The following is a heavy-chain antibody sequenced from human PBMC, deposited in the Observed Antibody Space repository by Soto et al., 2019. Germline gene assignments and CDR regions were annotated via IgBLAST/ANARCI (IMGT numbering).Heavy chain of an antibody. J-gene: IGHJ5*02. D-gene: IGHD6-6*01. CDR1: GGSFSGYY. V-gene: IGHV4-34*01. Sequence: PSETLSLTCAVYGGSFSGYYWSWIRQPPGKGLEWIGEINHSGSTNYNPSLKSRVTISVDTSKNQFSLKLSSVTAADTAVYCCARGDSSSSTWGQGTLVTVSS. CDR3: ARGDSSSST. CDR2: INHSGST.